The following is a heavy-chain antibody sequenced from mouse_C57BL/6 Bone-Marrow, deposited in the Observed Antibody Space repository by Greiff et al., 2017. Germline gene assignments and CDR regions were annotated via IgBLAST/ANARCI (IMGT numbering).Heavy chain of an antibody. CDR1: GYAFSSSW. D-gene: IGHD1-1*01. V-gene: IGHV1-82*01. CDR3: AREGDYGSSYEYFDV. J-gene: IGHJ1*03. CDR2: IYPGDGDT. Sequence: VKLQESGPELVKPGASVKISCKASGYAFSSSWMNWVKQRPGKGLEWIGRIYPGDGDTNYNGKFKGKATLTADKSSSTAYMQLSSLTSEDSAVYFCAREGDYGSSYEYFDVWGTGTTVTVSS.